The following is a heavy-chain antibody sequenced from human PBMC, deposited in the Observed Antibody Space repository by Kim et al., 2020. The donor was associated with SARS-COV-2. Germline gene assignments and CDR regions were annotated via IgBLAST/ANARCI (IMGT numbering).Heavy chain of an antibody. J-gene: IGHJ4*01. CDR2: ISYDGSNK. CDR1: GFTFSSYG. Sequence: GGSLRLSCAASGFTFSSYGMHWVRQAPGKGLEWVAVISYDGSNKYYADSVKGRFTISRDNSKNTLYLQMNSLRAEDTAVYYCAKDQGDYSSSYLVAYWG. V-gene: IGHV3-30*18. CDR3: AKDQGDYSSSYLVAY. D-gene: IGHD6-6*01.